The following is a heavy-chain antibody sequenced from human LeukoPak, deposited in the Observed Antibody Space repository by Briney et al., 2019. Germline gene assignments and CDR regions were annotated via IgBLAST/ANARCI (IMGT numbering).Heavy chain of an antibody. D-gene: IGHD6-19*01. Sequence: SETLSLTCTVSGGSISSYYWSWIRQPPGKGLEWIGYIYYSGSTNYNPSLKSRVTISVNTSKSQFSLKLSSVTAADTAVYYCAREGIAVAGTGEFDYWGQGTLVTVSS. CDR3: AREGIAVAGTGEFDY. CDR2: IYYSGST. V-gene: IGHV4-59*01. J-gene: IGHJ4*02. CDR1: GGSISSYY.